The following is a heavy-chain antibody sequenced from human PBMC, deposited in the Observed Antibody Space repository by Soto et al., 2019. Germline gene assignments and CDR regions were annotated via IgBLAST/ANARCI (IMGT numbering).Heavy chain of an antibody. V-gene: IGHV3-48*02. J-gene: IGHJ4*02. CDR3: ARDKTGFGAIDY. Sequence: EVQVVESGGGLVQPGGSLRLSCTTSGFTFRTFGMNWVRQAPGKGLEWDSYISDNSRHIYYADSVKGRFSISRDNGENSLTLQMNGLRDEDAALYFCARDKTGFGAIDYWGQGTLVTVSS. CDR2: ISDNSRHI. D-gene: IGHD3-16*01. CDR1: GFTFRTFG.